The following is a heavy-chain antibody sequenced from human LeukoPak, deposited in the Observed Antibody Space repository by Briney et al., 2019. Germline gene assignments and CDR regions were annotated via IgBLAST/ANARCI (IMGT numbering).Heavy chain of an antibody. D-gene: IGHD3-10*01. J-gene: IGHJ4*02. Sequence: SETLSLTCTVSGGSISSYYWSWIRQPPGKGLEWIGYIYYSGSTNYNPSLKSRVTISVDTSKNQFSLKLSSVTAADTAVYYCARDDYYGSGMADYWGQGTLVTVSS. CDR3: ARDDYYGSGMADY. CDR2: IYYSGST. CDR1: GGSISSYY. V-gene: IGHV4-59*01.